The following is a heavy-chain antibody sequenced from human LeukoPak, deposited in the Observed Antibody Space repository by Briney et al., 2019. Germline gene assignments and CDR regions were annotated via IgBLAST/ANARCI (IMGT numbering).Heavy chain of an antibody. J-gene: IGHJ4*02. CDR3: ASQSTVTASAPLDY. Sequence: GGSLRLSCAASGFTFTVYAMNWVRQAPGKGLEWVSLIYSGGSTYYADSVKGRFTISRDNSKNTLYLQMNSLRAEDTAVYYCASQSTVTASAPLDYWGQGTLVTVSP. CDR1: GFTFTVYA. V-gene: IGHV3-66*04. D-gene: IGHD4-17*01. CDR2: IYSGGST.